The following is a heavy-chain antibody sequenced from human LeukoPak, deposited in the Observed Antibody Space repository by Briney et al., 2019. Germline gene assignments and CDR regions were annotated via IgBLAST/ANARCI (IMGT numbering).Heavy chain of an antibody. CDR1: GGSFSGYY. CDR2: INHSGST. D-gene: IGHD5-18*01. Sequence: SETLSLTCAVYGGSFSGYYWSWIRQPPGKGLEWIGEINHSGSTNYNPSLKSRVTISVDTSKNQFSLKLSSVTAADTAVYYCARDERIQLWFQTQYYFDYWGQGTLVTVSS. J-gene: IGHJ4*02. V-gene: IGHV4-34*01. CDR3: ARDERIQLWFQTQYYFDY.